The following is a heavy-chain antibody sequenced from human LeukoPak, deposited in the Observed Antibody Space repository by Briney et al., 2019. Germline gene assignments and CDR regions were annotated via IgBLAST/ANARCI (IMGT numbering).Heavy chain of an antibody. J-gene: IGHJ6*03. Sequence: GGSLRLSYAASGFTFSSYSMNWVRQAPGKGLEWVSYISSSSSTIYYADSVKGRFTISRDNAKNSLYLQMNSLRAEDTAVYYCARAPYYDFWSGPLTCYMDVWGKGTTVTVSS. V-gene: IGHV3-48*01. CDR2: ISSSSSTI. CDR1: GFTFSSYS. CDR3: ARAPYYDFWSGPLTCYMDV. D-gene: IGHD3-3*01.